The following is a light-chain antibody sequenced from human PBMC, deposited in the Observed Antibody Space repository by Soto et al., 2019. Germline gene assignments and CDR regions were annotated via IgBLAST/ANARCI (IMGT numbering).Light chain of an antibody. CDR3: CSYEGSSTPYV. V-gene: IGLV2-23*01. CDR2: EGS. Sequence: SALTQPASVSGSPGQSITISCTGTSSDVGSYNLVSWYQQHPGKAPKLMIYEGSKRPSGVSNRFSGSKSGNTASLTISGLQAEDEADYYCCSYEGSSTPYVFGTGTKVTV. CDR1: SSDVGSYNL. J-gene: IGLJ1*01.